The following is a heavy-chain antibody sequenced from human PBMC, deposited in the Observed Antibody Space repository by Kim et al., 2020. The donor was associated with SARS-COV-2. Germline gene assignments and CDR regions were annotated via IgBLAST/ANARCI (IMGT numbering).Heavy chain of an antibody. V-gene: IGHV1-46*01. J-gene: IGHJ4*02. CDR3: ARGPHYDYVWGSPFLLY. Sequence: ASVKVSCKASGYTFTSYYMHWMRQAPGQGLEWMGIINPSGGSTSYAQKFQGRVTMTRDTSTSTVYMELSSLRSEDTAVYYCARGPHYDYVWGSPFLLYWGQGTLVTVSS. CDR2: INPSGGST. CDR1: GYTFTSYY. D-gene: IGHD3-16*01.